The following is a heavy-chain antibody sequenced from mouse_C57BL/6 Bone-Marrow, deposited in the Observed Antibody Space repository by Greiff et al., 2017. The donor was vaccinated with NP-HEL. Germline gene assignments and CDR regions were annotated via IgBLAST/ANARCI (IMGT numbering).Heavy chain of an antibody. CDR3: ARSEGNIYAMDY. CDR1: GYAFTNYL. J-gene: IGHJ4*01. CDR2: INPGSGGT. Sequence: VHLVESGAELVRPGTSVKVSCKASGYAFTNYLIEWVKQRPGQGLEWIGVINPGSGGTNYNEKFKGKATLTADKSSSTAYMQLSSLTSEDSAVYFCARSEGNIYAMDYWGQGTSVTVSS. V-gene: IGHV1-54*01. D-gene: IGHD2-1*01.